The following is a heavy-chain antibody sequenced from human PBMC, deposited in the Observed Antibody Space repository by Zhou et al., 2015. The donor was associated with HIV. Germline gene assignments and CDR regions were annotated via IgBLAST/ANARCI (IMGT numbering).Heavy chain of an antibody. CDR1: GGTFSGSD. D-gene: IGHD6-6*01. CDR2: ITPMFQTH. V-gene: IGHV1-69*06. CDR3: ARDEYSSYNWFDP. Sequence: LLQSGPEVRKPGSSVKVSCKASGGTFSGSDLSWVRQAPGQGLEWMGRITPMFQTHNYAEKFRARLNITVDRHTSAAYMELSSLTSEDAAVYYCARDEYSSYNWFDPWGQGTLVTVSS. J-gene: IGHJ5*02.